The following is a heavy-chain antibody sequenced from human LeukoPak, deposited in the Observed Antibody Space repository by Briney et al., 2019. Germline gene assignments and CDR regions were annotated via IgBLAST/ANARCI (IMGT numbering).Heavy chain of an antibody. D-gene: IGHD3-22*01. Sequence: GGSLRLSCAASGFTFSSYRMHWVRQAPGKGLEWVANIKEDGSKKNYVDSVKGRFTISRDNAKNSLYLQMNSLRAEDTAVYYCATPLDYYDSSGYHQGGDWGQGTLVTVSS. CDR1: GFTFSSYR. CDR2: IKEDGSKK. V-gene: IGHV3-7*03. CDR3: ATPLDYYDSSGYHQGGD. J-gene: IGHJ4*02.